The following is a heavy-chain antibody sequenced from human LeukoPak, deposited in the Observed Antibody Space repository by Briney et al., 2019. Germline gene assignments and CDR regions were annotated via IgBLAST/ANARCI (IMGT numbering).Heavy chain of an antibody. Sequence: SGTLSLTCAVSGGSISSSNWCSWVRQPPGRGLEWSGEIYHSGSTNYNPSLKSRVTISVDKSKNQFSLKLSSVTAADTAVYYRARREKLTGDSAGYWYFDLWGRGTLVTVSS. CDR2: IYHSGST. J-gene: IGHJ2*01. V-gene: IGHV4-4*02. D-gene: IGHD7-27*01. CDR1: GGSISSSNW. CDR3: ARREKLTGDSAGYWYFDL.